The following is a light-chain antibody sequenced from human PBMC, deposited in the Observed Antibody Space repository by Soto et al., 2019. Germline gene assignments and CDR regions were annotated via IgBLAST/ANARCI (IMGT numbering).Light chain of an antibody. CDR2: DAS. CDR1: QSVSSTY. J-gene: IGKJ2*01. V-gene: IGKV3-20*01. CDR3: QQYGRSPNT. Sequence: EIVLTQSPGTLSLSPGERATLSCRASQSVSSTYLAWYQQKPGQAPTLLIYDASSRATGIPDRFSGSGSGTDFPLTISRLEPEDFAVYYCQQYGRSPNTFGQGTKLEIK.